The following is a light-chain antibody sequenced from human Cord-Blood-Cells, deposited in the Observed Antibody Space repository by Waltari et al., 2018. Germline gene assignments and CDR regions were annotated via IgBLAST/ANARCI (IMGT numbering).Light chain of an antibody. CDR3: QQSYSTPPFT. CDR2: AAS. J-gene: IGKJ3*01. Sequence: DIQMTQSPSSLSASVGDRVTITCRASQSISSYLNWYQQKPGKAPKLLIYAASSLQNGVPSMFSGSGSGTDFTLTISSLQPEDFATYYCQQSYSTPPFTFGPGTKVDIK. V-gene: IGKV1-39*01. CDR1: QSISSY.